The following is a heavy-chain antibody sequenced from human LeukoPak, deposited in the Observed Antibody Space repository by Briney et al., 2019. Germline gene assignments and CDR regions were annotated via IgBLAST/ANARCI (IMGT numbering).Heavy chain of an antibody. CDR1: GGSFSSYY. J-gene: IGHJ3*02. Sequence: SETLSLTCAVYGGSFSSYYWTWIRQPPGKGLEWIGDINHSGSTNYSPSLKSRVTISVDTSKNQFSLKLNSVTAADSAVYFCARPVPCSSTSCSDAFDIWGQGTMVTVSS. V-gene: IGHV4-34*01. CDR3: ARPVPCSSTSCSDAFDI. CDR2: INHSGST. D-gene: IGHD2-2*01.